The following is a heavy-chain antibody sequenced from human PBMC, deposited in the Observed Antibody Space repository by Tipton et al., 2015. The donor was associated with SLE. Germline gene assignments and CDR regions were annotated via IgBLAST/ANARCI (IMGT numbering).Heavy chain of an antibody. CDR2: IYTSGST. D-gene: IGHD1-26*01. CDR1: GGSISSYY. CDR3: ARGGGSFPGYYFDY. Sequence: TLSLTCTVSGGSISSYYWSWIRQPPGKGLEWIGYIYTSGSTNYNPSPKSRVTISVATSKNQFSLKLSSVTAADTAVYYCARGGGSFPGYYFDYWGQGTLVTVSS. V-gene: IGHV4-4*08. J-gene: IGHJ4*02.